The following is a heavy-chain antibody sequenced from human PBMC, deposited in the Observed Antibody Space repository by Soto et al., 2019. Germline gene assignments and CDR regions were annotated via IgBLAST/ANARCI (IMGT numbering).Heavy chain of an antibody. V-gene: IGHV1-3*01. Sequence: ASVKVSCKASGYTFTSYAMHWVRQAPGQRLEWMGWINAGNGNTKYSQKFQGRVTITRDTSASTAYMELSSLRSEDTAVYYCASTPHDCGGDCSQCDYWGQGTLVTVSS. J-gene: IGHJ4*02. CDR2: INAGNGNT. CDR3: ASTPHDCGGDCSQCDY. D-gene: IGHD2-21*02. CDR1: GYTFTSYA.